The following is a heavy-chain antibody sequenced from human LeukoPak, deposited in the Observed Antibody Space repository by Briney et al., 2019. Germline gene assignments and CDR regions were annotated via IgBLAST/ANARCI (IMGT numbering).Heavy chain of an antibody. D-gene: IGHD2-2*01. CDR1: GGSISSYY. CDR3: ARDRGSTAFDI. V-gene: IGHV4-59*01. CDR2: IYYSGST. J-gene: IGHJ3*02. Sequence: SETLSLTCTVSGGSISSYYWSWTRQPPGKGLEWIGYIYYSGSTNYNPSLKSRVTISVDTSKNQFSLKLSSVIAADTAVYYCARDRGSTAFDIWGQGTMVTVSS.